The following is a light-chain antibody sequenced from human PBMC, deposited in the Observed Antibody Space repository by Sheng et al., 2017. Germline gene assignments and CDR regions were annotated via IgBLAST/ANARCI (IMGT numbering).Light chain of an antibody. J-gene: IGLJ2*01. CDR2: DVT. V-gene: IGLV2-11*01. CDR3: CSYAGSYTRV. CDR1: SSDVGGYNY. Sequence: QSALTQPRSVSGSPGQSVTISCTGTSSDVGGYNYVSWYQQHSGKAPKLMIYDVTNRPSGVPDRFSGSKSGNTASLTISGLQAEDEADYYCCSYAGSYTRVFGGGTKVTVL.